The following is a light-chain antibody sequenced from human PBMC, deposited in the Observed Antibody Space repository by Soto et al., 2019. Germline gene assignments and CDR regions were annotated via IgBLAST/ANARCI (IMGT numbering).Light chain of an antibody. Sequence: EIVMTQSPVTLSVSPGERATLSCRASQNISRSLAWYQQKPGQGPSLLIYGASSRATGIPDRFSGSGSGTDFTLTISRLEPEDFAVYYCQQYGSSHTFGQGTKLEIK. CDR3: QQYGSSHT. CDR2: GAS. CDR1: QNISRS. J-gene: IGKJ2*01. V-gene: IGKV3-20*01.